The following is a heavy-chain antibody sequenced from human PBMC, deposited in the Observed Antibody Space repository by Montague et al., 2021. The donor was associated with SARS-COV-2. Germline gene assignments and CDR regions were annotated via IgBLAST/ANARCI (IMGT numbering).Heavy chain of an antibody. CDR3: AREFRTYGYGGQYWYFDL. CDR1: GGSISSSHW. CDR2: IYHSGST. Sequence: SETLSLTCAVSGGSISSSHWWSWVRQPPGKGLEWIGEIYHSGSTNYNPSLKRRVTISIDKSKNKFSLKLSSVTAADTAVYYCAREFRTYGYGGQYWYFDLWGRGTLVTVSS. J-gene: IGHJ2*01. V-gene: IGHV4-4*02. D-gene: IGHD3-10*01.